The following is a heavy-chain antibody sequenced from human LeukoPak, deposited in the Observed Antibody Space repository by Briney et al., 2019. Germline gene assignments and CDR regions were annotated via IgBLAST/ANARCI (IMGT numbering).Heavy chain of an antibody. J-gene: IGHJ4*02. Sequence: ASVKVSCKASGYTFTSYYMHWVRQAPGQGLEWMGIINPSGGSTSYAQRFQGRVTMTRDTSTSTVYMELSSLRSEDTAVYYCAGTKKGYQLLSPFDYWGQGTLVTVSS. CDR3: AGTKKGYQLLSPFDY. CDR2: INPSGGST. CDR1: GYTFTSYY. D-gene: IGHD2-2*01. V-gene: IGHV1-46*03.